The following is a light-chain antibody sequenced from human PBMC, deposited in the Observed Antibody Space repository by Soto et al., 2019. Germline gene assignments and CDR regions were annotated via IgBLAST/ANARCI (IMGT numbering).Light chain of an antibody. J-gene: IGLJ2*01. CDR2: DVS. CDR1: SSDVGGYNY. CDR3: NSYRSSSPCV. V-gene: IGLV2-14*01. Sequence: QSALTQPASVSGSPGQAITISCTGTSSDVGGYNYVSWYQQHPGKAPKVMIYDVSNRPSGVSNRFSGSKSGNTASLTISGLEAEDDDDYYCNSYRSSSPCVFGGGTKLTVL.